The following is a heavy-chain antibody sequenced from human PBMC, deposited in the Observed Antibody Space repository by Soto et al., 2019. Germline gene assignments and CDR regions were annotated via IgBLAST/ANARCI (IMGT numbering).Heavy chain of an antibody. CDR3: TKEVGQYSGYDLGAYYYYMDV. CDR2: ISYDGSNK. D-gene: IGHD5-12*01. Sequence: QVQLVESGGGVGQPGRSLRLSCAASGFTFITYGMHWVRQAPGKGLEWVAVISYDGSNKYYADSVKGRFTISRDNSKNTLYLQMNSLRAEDTAVYYCTKEVGQYSGYDLGAYYYYMDVWGKGTTVTVSS. CDR1: GFTFITYG. J-gene: IGHJ6*03. V-gene: IGHV3-30*18.